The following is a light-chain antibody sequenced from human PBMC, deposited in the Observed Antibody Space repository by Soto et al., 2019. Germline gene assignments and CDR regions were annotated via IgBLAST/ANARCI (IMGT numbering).Light chain of an antibody. CDR3: QQYYSTPLT. Sequence: DVVMTQSPDSLAVSLGDRATINCKSSQSILYSSNNKNYLAWYQQKPGQSPKLLIYWASTRESGVPDRFSGSGSGTDFTLTISSLQAEDVAVYYCQQYYSTPLTFGGGTKVDI. V-gene: IGKV4-1*01. J-gene: IGKJ4*01. CDR1: QSILYSSNNKNY. CDR2: WAS.